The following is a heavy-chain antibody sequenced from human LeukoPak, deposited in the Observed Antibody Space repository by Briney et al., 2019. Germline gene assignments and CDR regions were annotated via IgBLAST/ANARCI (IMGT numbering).Heavy chain of an antibody. CDR3: ARKRYFDY. D-gene: IGHD6-25*01. CDR2: ISYDGSNK. CDR1: GFTFSSYA. V-gene: IGHV3-30-3*01. Sequence: PGGSLRLSCAASGFTFSSYAMHWVRQAPGKGLGWVAVISYDGSNKYYADSVKGRFTISRDNSKNTLYLQMDSLRAEDTAVYYCARKRYFDYWGQGTLVTVSS. J-gene: IGHJ4*02.